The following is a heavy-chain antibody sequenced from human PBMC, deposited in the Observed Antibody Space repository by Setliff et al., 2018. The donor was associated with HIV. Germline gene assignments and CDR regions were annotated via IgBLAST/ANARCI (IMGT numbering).Heavy chain of an antibody. CDR1: GDSMSPYH. Sequence: PSETLSLTCSVSGDSMSPYHWSWIRQSADRGLEWIGRVHPTGSTIYNPSLRSRVTMSVDTSKSQFSLKLSSVTAADTAMYYCARVFPPIRGAPFGTPPGAFDIWGQGTMVTVSS. V-gene: IGHV4-4*07. J-gene: IGHJ3*02. CDR3: ARVFPPIRGAPFGTPPGAFDI. D-gene: IGHD2-15*01. CDR2: VHPTGST.